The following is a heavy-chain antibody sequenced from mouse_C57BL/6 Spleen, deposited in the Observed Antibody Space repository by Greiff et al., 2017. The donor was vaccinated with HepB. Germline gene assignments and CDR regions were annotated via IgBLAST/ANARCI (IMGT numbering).Heavy chain of an antibody. CDR1: GYTFTSYW. CDR2: IDPSDSYT. J-gene: IGHJ2*01. CDR3: ARYYYGSSGYYFDY. D-gene: IGHD1-1*01. Sequence: VQLQQPGAELVKPGASVKLSCKASGYTFTSYWMQWVKQRPGQGLEWIGEIDPSDSYTNYNQKFKGKATLTVDTSSSTAYMQLSSLTSEDSAVYYCARYYYGSSGYYFDYWGQGTTLTVSS. V-gene: IGHV1-50*01.